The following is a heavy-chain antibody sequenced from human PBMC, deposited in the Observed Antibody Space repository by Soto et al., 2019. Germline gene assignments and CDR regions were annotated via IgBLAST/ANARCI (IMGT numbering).Heavy chain of an antibody. Sequence: SETLSLTCTVSGASISSYYWTWIRQPPWKGLEWIGYIADSGTTNYSPSLKGRVTISTDTSKNQFSLKLISVTAADTAVYYCARSHPGYYDDRSSYSTDNWGQGTLVTVSP. V-gene: IGHV4-59*01. CDR1: GASISSYY. D-gene: IGHD3-22*01. J-gene: IGHJ4*02. CDR2: IADSGTT. CDR3: ARSHPGYYDDRSSYSTDN.